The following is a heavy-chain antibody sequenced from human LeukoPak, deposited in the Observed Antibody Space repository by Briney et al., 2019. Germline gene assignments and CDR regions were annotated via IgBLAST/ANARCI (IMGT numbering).Heavy chain of an antibody. D-gene: IGHD3-10*01. CDR3: AKSWRWYYGSGSYEWFDP. CDR1: GFTFSSYG. J-gene: IGHJ5*02. Sequence: GRSLRLSCAASGFTFSSYGMHWVRQAPGKGLEWVSAISGSGGSTYYADSVKGRFTISRDNSKNTLYLQMNSLRAEDTAVYYCAKSWRWYYGSGSYEWFDPWGQGTLVTVSS. CDR2: ISGSGGST. V-gene: IGHV3-23*01.